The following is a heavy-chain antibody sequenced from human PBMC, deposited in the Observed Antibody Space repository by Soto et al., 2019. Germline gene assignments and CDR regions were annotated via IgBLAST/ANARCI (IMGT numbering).Heavy chain of an antibody. J-gene: IGHJ6*02. CDR1: GGSMNYYY. V-gene: IGHV4-59*01. D-gene: IGHD5-12*01. CDR2: IYNSGTA. Sequence: SETLSLTCTVSGGSMNYYYWSWIRQPPGKGLEWIGYIYNSGTAEYNTSLTSRVTLSVDTSKSQFSLMMSSVTTEDTAVYYCARDRAIISAPTKEYVFEIWGQGTTVTVSS. CDR3: ARDRAIISAPTKEYVFEI.